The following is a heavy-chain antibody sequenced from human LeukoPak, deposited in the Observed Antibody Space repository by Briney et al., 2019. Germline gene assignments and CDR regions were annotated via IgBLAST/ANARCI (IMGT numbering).Heavy chain of an antibody. D-gene: IGHD1-1*01. CDR1: EFTFSSYW. J-gene: IGHJ4*02. V-gene: IGHV3-7*04. CDR3: AREGAGTFDY. CDR2: IKQDGSDK. Sequence: GGSLRLSCAASEFTFSSYWMSWIRQAPGKGLEWVANIKQDGSDKYYVDSVKGRFTISRDNAKNSLYLQMNSLRAEDTAVYYCAREGAGTFDYWGQGTLVTVSS.